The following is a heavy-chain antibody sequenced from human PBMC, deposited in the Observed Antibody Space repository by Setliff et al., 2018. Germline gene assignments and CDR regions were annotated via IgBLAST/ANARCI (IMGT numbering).Heavy chain of an antibody. J-gene: IGHJ4*02. CDR1: GFTFSDYY. D-gene: IGHD3-9*01. Sequence: LSLSCAASGFTFSDYYMSWIRQAPGKGLEWISYISSSGSTIYYADSVKGRFTISRDNAKNSLYLQMNSLRAEDTAVYYCACPDILTGLYDYWGQGTLVTVSS. CDR2: ISSSGSTI. V-gene: IGHV3-11*04. CDR3: ACPDILTGLYDY.